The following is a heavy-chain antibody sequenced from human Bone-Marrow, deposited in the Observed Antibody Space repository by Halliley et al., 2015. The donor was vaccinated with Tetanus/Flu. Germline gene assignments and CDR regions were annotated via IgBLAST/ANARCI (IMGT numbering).Heavy chain of an antibody. D-gene: IGHD2-2*01. V-gene: IGHV4-59*08. Sequence: LSCTVSGDSFSRYYWSWIRQPPGKGLEWIAYIHSSGSTNYSPSLKSRVTISMDTSKSQFSLKLTSVSASDTAVYYCARRAYCTSTSCYDAFDLWGQGTMVTVSS. CDR3: ARRAYCTSTSCYDAFDL. J-gene: IGHJ3*01. CDR2: IHSSGST. CDR1: GDSFSRYY.